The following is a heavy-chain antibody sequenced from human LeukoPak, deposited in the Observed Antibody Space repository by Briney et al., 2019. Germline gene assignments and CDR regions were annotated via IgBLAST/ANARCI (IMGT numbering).Heavy chain of an antibody. V-gene: IGHV1-69*05. D-gene: IGHD1-1*01. Sequence: ASVKVSCKASGGTFSSYAISWVRQAPGQGLEWMGRIIPIFGTANYAQKFQGRVTITTDESTSTAYMELSSLRSEDTAVYYCAREKAGKYNWFDPWGQGTLVTVSP. CDR2: IIPIFGTA. J-gene: IGHJ5*02. CDR1: GGTFSSYA. CDR3: AREKAGKYNWFDP.